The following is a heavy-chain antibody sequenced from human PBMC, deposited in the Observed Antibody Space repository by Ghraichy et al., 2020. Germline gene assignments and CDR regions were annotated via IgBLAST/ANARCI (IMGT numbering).Heavy chain of an antibody. CDR3: AKDLSPGYSGGWDAIDY. CDR1: GFTVSGYG. Sequence: GGSLRLSCAASGFTVSGYGMSWVRQAPGKGLEWVAGISTSGGYTYYADSVKGRFTISRDISKNTLYLQMNSLRAEDTAVFYCAKDLSPGYSGGWDAIDYWGQGTLVTVSS. J-gene: IGHJ4*02. V-gene: IGHV3-23*01. CDR2: ISTSGGYT. D-gene: IGHD6-19*01.